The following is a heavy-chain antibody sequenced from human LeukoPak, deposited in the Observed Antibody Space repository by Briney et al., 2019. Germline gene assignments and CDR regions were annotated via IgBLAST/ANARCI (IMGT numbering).Heavy chain of an antibody. Sequence: ASVKVSCRASGYTFTSYDINWVRQATGQGLEWMGWMNPNNGNTGYAQKFQGRVTMTRSTSISTAYMELSSLRSEDTAVYYCARLASSSWPLYYYYGMDVWGQGTTVTVSS. D-gene: IGHD6-13*01. CDR1: GYTFTSYD. CDR2: MNPNNGNT. V-gene: IGHV1-8*01. CDR3: ARLASSSWPLYYYYGMDV. J-gene: IGHJ6*02.